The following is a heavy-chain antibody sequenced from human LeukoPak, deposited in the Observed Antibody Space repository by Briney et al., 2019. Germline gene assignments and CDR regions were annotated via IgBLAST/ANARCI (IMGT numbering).Heavy chain of an antibody. Sequence: ASVMVSCKASGYTFTSYGISWVRQAPGQGLEWMGWISAYNGNTNYAQKLQGRVTMTTDTSTSTAYMELRSLRSDDTAVYYCARKSQGYCSSTSCYENWFDPWGQGTLVTVSS. J-gene: IGHJ5*02. V-gene: IGHV1-18*01. CDR3: ARKSQGYCSSTSCYENWFDP. D-gene: IGHD2-2*01. CDR1: GYTFTSYG. CDR2: ISAYNGNT.